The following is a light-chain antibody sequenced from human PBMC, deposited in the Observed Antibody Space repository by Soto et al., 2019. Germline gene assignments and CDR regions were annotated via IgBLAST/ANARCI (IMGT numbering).Light chain of an antibody. Sequence: AIRMTQSPSSLSASTGDRVTITCRASQGISSYLAWYQQKPGKAPKLLIYAASTLKSVVPSRFSGSRSGTDFTLTISCLQSEDFATYYCKQYYIYPDTFGQGTKLEIK. CDR3: KQYYIYPDT. CDR2: AAS. V-gene: IGKV1-8*01. J-gene: IGKJ2*01. CDR1: QGISSY.